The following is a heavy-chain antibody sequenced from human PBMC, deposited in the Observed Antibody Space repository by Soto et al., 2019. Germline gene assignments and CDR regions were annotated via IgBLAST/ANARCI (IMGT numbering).Heavy chain of an antibody. CDR3: AKDVSGRGSFYYYFGMDV. V-gene: IGHV3-9*01. Sequence: EVQLVESGGGLVQPGRSLRLSCAASGFTFDDYAMHWVRQAPGKGLEWVSGISWNSGSIGYTDSVKARFTISRDNANNSLFLQMNSLRAEDTALYYCAKDVSGRGSFYYYFGMDVWGHGTTVTVSS. CDR1: GFTFDDYA. J-gene: IGHJ6*02. CDR2: ISWNSGSI. D-gene: IGHD1-26*01.